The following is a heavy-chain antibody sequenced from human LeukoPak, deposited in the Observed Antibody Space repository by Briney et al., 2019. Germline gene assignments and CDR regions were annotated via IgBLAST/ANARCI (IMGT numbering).Heavy chain of an antibody. D-gene: IGHD5-12*01. Sequence: GGSLRLSCAVSGFTFSNYNMNWVRQAPGKGLEWVSSISSSSDYIYYADSVKGRFTISRDNAKNSLYLQMNSLRAEDTAVYYCADLVASDAFDIWGQGTMVTVSS. V-gene: IGHV3-21*01. CDR3: ADLVASDAFDI. CDR2: ISSSSDYI. CDR1: GFTFSNYN. J-gene: IGHJ3*02.